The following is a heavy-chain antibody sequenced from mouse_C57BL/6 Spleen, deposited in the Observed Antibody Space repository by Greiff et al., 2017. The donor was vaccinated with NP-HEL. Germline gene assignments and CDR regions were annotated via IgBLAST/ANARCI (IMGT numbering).Heavy chain of an antibody. CDR3: ARAPITTVVAPRYFDV. Sequence: QVQLQQSGAELVMPGASVKLSCKASGYTFTSYWMHWVKQRPGQGLEWIGEIDPSDSYTNYNQKFKGKSTLTVDKSSSTAYMQLSSLTSEDSAVYYCARAPITTVVAPRYFDVWGTGTTVTVSS. D-gene: IGHD1-1*01. J-gene: IGHJ1*03. CDR1: GYTFTSYW. CDR2: IDPSDSYT. V-gene: IGHV1-69*01.